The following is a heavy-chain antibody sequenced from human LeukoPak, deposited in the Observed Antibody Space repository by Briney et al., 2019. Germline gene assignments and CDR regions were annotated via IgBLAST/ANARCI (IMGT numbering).Heavy chain of an antibody. J-gene: IGHJ6*03. CDR3: ARVPLDIILLYYMDV. CDR2: ISSTSEYV. CDR1: GFTFSNYC. V-gene: IGHV3-21*01. Sequence: GGSLRLSCAASGFTFSNYCMNWVRQAPGEGLEWVASISSTSEYVLHSDSLQGRFSISRDNARDSLFLEINSLRAEDTAIYYCARVPLDIILLYYMDVWGKGTTVTVSS. D-gene: IGHD2-21*01.